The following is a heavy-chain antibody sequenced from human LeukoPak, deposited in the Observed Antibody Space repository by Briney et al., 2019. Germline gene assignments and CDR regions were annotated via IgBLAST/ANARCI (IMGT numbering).Heavy chain of an antibody. V-gene: IGHV3-30*02. D-gene: IGHD6-13*01. J-gene: IGHJ4*02. CDR1: GFTFSNYG. CDR2: IRFDGSNK. Sequence: GGSLRLSCAASGFTFSNYGMHWVRQAPGKGLEWVAFIRFDGSNKYFADSVKGRFTISRDNSKNTLYLQMNSLRTEDTAMFYCAKEEQQLVRGGGQFFDYWGQGTLVTVSS. CDR3: AKEEQQLVRGGGQFFDY.